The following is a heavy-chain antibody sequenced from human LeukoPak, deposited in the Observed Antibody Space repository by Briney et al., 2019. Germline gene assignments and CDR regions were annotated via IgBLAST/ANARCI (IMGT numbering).Heavy chain of an antibody. Sequence: GGSLRLSCAASGFTFSSYGMHWVRQAPGKGLEWLAVIWYDGSNKYYADSVKGRFTISRDNSKNTLYLQMNSLRAEDTAVYYCAREGESLHFFDYWGQGTLVTVSS. J-gene: IGHJ4*02. V-gene: IGHV3-33*01. CDR3: AREGESLHFFDY. CDR2: IWYDGSNK. CDR1: GFTFSSYG. D-gene: IGHD2-21*01.